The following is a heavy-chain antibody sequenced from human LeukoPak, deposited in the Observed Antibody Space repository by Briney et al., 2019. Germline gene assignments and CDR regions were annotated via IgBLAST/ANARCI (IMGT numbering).Heavy chain of an antibody. Sequence: GGSLRLSCAASGFTFSNYSMNWVRQAPGKGLEWVSYISRASSTIYYADSVKGRFTISRDNAKNSLYLQMNSLRAEDTAVYYCARVRKLQIRLWPNWFDPWGQGTLVTVSS. CDR3: ARVRKLQIRLWPNWFDP. J-gene: IGHJ5*02. V-gene: IGHV3-48*01. D-gene: IGHD5-18*01. CDR1: GFTFSNYS. CDR2: ISRASSTI.